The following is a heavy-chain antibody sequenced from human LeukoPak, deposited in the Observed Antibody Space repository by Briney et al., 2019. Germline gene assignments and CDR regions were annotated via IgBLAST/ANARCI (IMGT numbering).Heavy chain of an antibody. J-gene: IGHJ5*02. D-gene: IGHD5-12*01. CDR3: ARVGPYIEVDP. CDR2: IYTSGDT. Sequence: SETLSLTCTVSGDSISSHYWSWIRQPAGKELEWIGRIYTSGDTDYNPSLKSRVTISVDTSKNQFSLQLSSLTASDTAVYYCARVGPYIEVDPWGQGTLVIVSS. V-gene: IGHV4-4*07. CDR1: GDSISSHY.